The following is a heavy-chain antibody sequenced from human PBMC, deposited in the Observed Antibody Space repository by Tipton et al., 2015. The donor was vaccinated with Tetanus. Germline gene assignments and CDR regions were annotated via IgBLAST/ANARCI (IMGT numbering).Heavy chain of an antibody. CDR1: GASIKNSPYF. V-gene: IGHV4-30-4*01. CDR3: ARGTGDY. Sequence: TLSLTCSVSGASIKNSPYFWNWIRHSPGKGLEWIGYIYYSGTTNYNPSLKSRVTISVDTSKNQFSLKLSSVTAADTAVYYCARGTGDYWGQGTLVTVSS. D-gene: IGHD1-14*01. CDR2: IYYSGTT. J-gene: IGHJ4*02.